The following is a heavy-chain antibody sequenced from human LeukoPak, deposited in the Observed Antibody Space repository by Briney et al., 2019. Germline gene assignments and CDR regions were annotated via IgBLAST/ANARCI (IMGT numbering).Heavy chain of an antibody. D-gene: IGHD2-2*01. CDR1: GGSISTYY. J-gene: IGHJ3*02. CDR2: ISYSGTT. V-gene: IGHV4-59*01. Sequence: SETLSLTCTVSGGSISTYYWSWVRHPPRRGLGWLGYISYSGTTTYSPSLESRVTISLAPSQNQFSLRLTSLTAADRAVYYCARAFNAWPHACDIWGQGKMVTVSS. CDR3: ARAFNAWPHACDI.